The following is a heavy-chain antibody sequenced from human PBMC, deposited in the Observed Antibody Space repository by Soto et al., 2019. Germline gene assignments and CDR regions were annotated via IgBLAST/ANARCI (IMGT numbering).Heavy chain of an antibody. J-gene: IGHJ4*02. CDR2: ISSSSGTM. V-gene: IGHV3-48*03. D-gene: IGHD4-17*01. CDR1: GCTFSRYE. CDR3: ESDRESDSGGNVFDY. Sequence: GGSLRRSCAASGCTFSRYEMNWVRQAPGKGLEWVSYISSSSGTMYYSDSVKGRFTISRDNTNNSLYLQMHSLRAEDTAVYYCESDRESDSGGNVFDYWGPGALVTVSS.